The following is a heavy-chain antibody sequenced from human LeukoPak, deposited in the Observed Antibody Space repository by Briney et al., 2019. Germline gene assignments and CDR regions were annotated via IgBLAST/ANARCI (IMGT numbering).Heavy chain of an antibody. V-gene: IGHV1-69*05. Sequence: SVKVSCKASGGSFSSYAMNWVRQAPGQGLEWMGAIIPTIGAANYAQNFEGRVTITTDESTNTAYMEINNLRSGDTAVYYCARSQELVTMDDACDSWGQGTLVTVST. CDR2: IIPTIGAA. CDR1: GGSFSSYA. J-gene: IGHJ3*02. CDR3: ARSQELVTMDDACDS. D-gene: IGHD3-9*01.